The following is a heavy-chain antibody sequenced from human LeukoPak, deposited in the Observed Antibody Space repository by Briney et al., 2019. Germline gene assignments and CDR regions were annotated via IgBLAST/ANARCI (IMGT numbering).Heavy chain of an antibody. D-gene: IGHD6-19*01. CDR3: ARHQYSSGTGTLYYYYMDV. Sequence: SETLSLTCAVYGGSFSGYYWSWIRQPPGKGLEWIGEINHSGSTNYNPSLKSRVTISVDTSKNQFSLKLSSVTAADTAVYYCARHQYSSGTGTLYYYYMDVWGKGTTVTISS. CDR1: GGSFSGYY. CDR2: INHSGST. V-gene: IGHV4-34*01. J-gene: IGHJ6*03.